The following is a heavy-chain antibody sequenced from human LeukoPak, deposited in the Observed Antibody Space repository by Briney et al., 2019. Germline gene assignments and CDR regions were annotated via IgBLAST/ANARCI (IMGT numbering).Heavy chain of an antibody. CDR1: GFTFSSYA. J-gene: IGHJ4*02. CDR2: ISYDGSNK. Sequence: GGSLRLSCAPSGFTFSSYAMHWVRQAPGKGLEWVAVISYDGSNKYYADSVKGRFTISRDNSKNTLYLQMNSLRAEDTAVYYCARDRHYYDSSGYLLWDWGQGTLVTVSS. CDR3: ARDRHYYDSSGYLLWD. D-gene: IGHD3-22*01. V-gene: IGHV3-30-3*01.